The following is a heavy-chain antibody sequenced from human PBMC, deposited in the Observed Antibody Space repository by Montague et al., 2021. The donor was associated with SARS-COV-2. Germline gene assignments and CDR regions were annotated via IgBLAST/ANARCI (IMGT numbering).Heavy chain of an antibody. CDR1: GGSITNNRYF. V-gene: IGHV4-39*01. CDR2: VFHNRKN. D-gene: IGHD3-22*01. CDR3: AVEVKYFFDN. J-gene: IGHJ4*02. Sequence: SETLSLTCNVSGGSITNNRYFWGWIPPPPGKARVGVVSVFHNRKNYYNPSLESRAPMSVDTSKNQFSLRLSSVIASDTAVYYCAVEVKYFFDNWGQGFLVSVSS.